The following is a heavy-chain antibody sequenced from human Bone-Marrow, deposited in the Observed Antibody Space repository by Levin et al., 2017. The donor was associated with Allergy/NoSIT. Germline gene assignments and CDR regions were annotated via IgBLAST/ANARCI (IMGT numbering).Heavy chain of an antibody. Sequence: ASVKVSCKASGYTFTDYGISWVRQAPGQGLEWMGWINVNNGHTNYIQKFQGRVTITTDTSTSTAYMELRSLRSDDTAIYYCARGFDSWGQGTLVTVSS. V-gene: IGHV1-18*01. CDR3: ARGFDS. CDR1: GYTFTDYG. CDR2: INVNNGHT. J-gene: IGHJ4*02.